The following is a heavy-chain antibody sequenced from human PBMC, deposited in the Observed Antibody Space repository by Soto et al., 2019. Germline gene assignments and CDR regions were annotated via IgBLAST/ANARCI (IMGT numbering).Heavy chain of an antibody. Sequence: GGSLRLSCAASGFTFSSYAMSWVRQAPGKGLEWVSAMSGSGGSTYYADSVKGRFTISRDNSKNTLYLQMNSLRAEDTAVYYCAKGPGKEGGPIVIPWGPFDCWGQGTLVTVSS. CDR3: AKGPGKEGGPIVIPWGPFDC. V-gene: IGHV3-23*01. D-gene: IGHD3-16*02. CDR1: GFTFSSYA. J-gene: IGHJ4*02. CDR2: MSGSGGST.